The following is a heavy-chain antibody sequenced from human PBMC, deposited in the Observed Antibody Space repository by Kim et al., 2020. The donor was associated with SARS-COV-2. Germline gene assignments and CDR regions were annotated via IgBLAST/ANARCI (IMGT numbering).Heavy chain of an antibody. J-gene: IGHJ3*02. V-gene: IGHV5-51*01. Sequence: PSFQGQVTNSADKSISTAYLQWSSLKASDTAMYYCARRTVVTHNDAFDIWGQGTMVTVSS. CDR3: ARRTVVTHNDAFDI. D-gene: IGHD2-21*02.